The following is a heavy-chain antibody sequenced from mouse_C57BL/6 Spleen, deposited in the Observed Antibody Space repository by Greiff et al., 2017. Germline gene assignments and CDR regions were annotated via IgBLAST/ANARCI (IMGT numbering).Heavy chain of an antibody. CDR2: INPSSGYT. J-gene: IGHJ2*01. CDR3: AEGGVGREEYYFDY. Sequence: QVQLQQSGAELARPGASVKMSCKASGYTFTSYTMHWVKQRPGQGLEWIGYINPSSGYTKYNQKFKDKATLTADKSSSTAYMQLSSLTSEDSAVYYCAEGGVGREEYYFDYWGQGTTLTVSS. V-gene: IGHV1-4*01. D-gene: IGHD4-1*01. CDR1: GYTFTSYT.